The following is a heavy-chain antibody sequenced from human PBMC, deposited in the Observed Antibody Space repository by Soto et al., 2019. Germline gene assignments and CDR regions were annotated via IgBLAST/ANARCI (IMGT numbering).Heavy chain of an antibody. Sequence: GGSLRLSCAASGFTFSSYAMHWVRQAPGKGLEWVAVISYDGSNKYYADSVKGRFTISRDNSKNTLYLQMNSLRAEDTAVYYCARGHRQQLVLVVRAYYYYGMDVWGQGTTVTVSS. CDR1: GFTFSSYA. CDR3: ARGHRQQLVLVVRAYYYYGMDV. J-gene: IGHJ6*02. V-gene: IGHV3-30-3*01. CDR2: ISYDGSNK. D-gene: IGHD6-13*01.